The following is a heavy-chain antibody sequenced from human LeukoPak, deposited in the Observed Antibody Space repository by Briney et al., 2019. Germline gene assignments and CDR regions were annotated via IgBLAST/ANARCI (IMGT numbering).Heavy chain of an antibody. Sequence: SGGSLRLSCAASGFTFSNYAIHWVRQAPGKGLEWVAVISHGGSNKYYADSVKGRFTISRDNSKNTLYLQMNSLRTEDTAVYYCARGSRAIVATKFARGRYMDVWGKGTTVTVSS. J-gene: IGHJ6*03. CDR1: GFTFSNYA. D-gene: IGHD5-12*01. V-gene: IGHV3-30*04. CDR2: ISHGGSNK. CDR3: ARGSRAIVATKFARGRYMDV.